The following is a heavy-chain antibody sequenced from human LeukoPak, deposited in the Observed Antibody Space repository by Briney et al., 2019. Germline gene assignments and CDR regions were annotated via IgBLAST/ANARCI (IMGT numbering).Heavy chain of an antibody. J-gene: IGHJ4*02. CDR2: IYYSGST. Sequence: PSETLSLTCSVSGGSIGRGSYYWGWIRQSPGKGLEWIGSIYYSGSTHYNPSLKSRVTISVDTSKNQSSLKLSSVTAADTAVYYCARVAAKTVDYWGQGTLVTVSS. CDR1: GGSIGRGSYY. V-gene: IGHV4-39*07. D-gene: IGHD2-15*01. CDR3: ARVAAKTVDY.